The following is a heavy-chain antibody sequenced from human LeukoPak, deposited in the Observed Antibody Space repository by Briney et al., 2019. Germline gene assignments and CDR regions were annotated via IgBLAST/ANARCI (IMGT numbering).Heavy chain of an antibody. CDR1: GFTFSSYT. V-gene: IGHV3-21*01. CDR2: ISSSSSHI. J-gene: IGHJ4*02. D-gene: IGHD2-8*02. CDR3: ARVVPGTGFFY. Sequence: GGSLRLSCAASGFTFSSYTMDWVRQAPGKGLEWVSSISSSSSHIYYADSVKGRYTISRDNAKNSLYLQMNSLRAEDTAVYNCARVVPGTGFFYWGQGTLVTVSS.